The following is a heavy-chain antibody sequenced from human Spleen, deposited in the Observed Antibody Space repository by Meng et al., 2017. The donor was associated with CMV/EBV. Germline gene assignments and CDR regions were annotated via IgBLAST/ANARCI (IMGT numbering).Heavy chain of an antibody. CDR3: AKDVSSFRTGTWAFDI. J-gene: IGHJ3*02. CDR1: GFTFSSFA. Sequence: SGFTFSSFAMSWVRQTPGKGLEWVSTISGGGITTYYADSVKGRFTISRDSKNTLYLQMNNLRAEDTAIYYCAKDVSSFRTGTWAFDIWGQGTMVTVSS. D-gene: IGHD1-1*01. V-gene: IGHV3-23*01. CDR2: ISGGGITT.